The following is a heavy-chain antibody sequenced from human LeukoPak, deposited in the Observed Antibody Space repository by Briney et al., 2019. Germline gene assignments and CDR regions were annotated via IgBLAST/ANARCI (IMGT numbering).Heavy chain of an antibody. CDR3: AKVGPGYYDTSTYFDY. CDR2: ISYDGSNK. J-gene: IGHJ4*02. Sequence: PGGSLRLSCAASGFTFRSYGMHWVRQAPGKGLEWVAVISYDGSNKYYADSVKGRFTISRDNSKNTLYLQMNSLRAEDTAVYYCAKVGPGYYDTSTYFDYWGQGTLVTVSS. CDR1: GFTFRSYG. V-gene: IGHV3-30*06. D-gene: IGHD3-22*01.